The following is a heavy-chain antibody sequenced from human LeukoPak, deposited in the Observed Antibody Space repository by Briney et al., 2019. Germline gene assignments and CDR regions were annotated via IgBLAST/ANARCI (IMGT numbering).Heavy chain of an antibody. CDR1: GFTFSSYA. J-gene: IGHJ4*02. Sequence: GGSLRLSCAASGFTFSSYAMHWVRQAPGKGLEWVAVISYDGSNKYYADSVKGRFTISRDSSKNTLYLQMNSLRAEDTAVYYCARDGESYGDYLHWGQGTLVTVSS. V-gene: IGHV3-30-3*01. CDR2: ISYDGSNK. CDR3: ARDGESYGDYLH. D-gene: IGHD4-17*01.